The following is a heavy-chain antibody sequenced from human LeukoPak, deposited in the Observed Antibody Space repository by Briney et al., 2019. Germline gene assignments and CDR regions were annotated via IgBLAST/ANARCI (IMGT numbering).Heavy chain of an antibody. CDR2: ISGDGGST. CDR1: GCSFEDYA. V-gene: IGHV3-43*02. J-gene: IGHJ3*02. D-gene: IGHD6-19*01. Sequence: QPGGSLRLSCAASGCSFEDYAMHWVRQAPGKGLQWVSLISGDGGSTYYADSVKGRFTISRDNSKNSLYLQMNSLRTEDTALYYCAQDKPNRWIALAGAFDIWGQGTMVTVSS. CDR3: AQDKPNRWIALAGAFDI.